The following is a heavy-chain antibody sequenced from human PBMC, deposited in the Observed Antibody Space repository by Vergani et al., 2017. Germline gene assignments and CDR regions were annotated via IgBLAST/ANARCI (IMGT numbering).Heavy chain of an antibody. V-gene: IGHV1-18*01. J-gene: IGHJ5*02. CDR2: ISAYNGNP. CDR3: ARDYSSGWYGLYNWFDP. Sequence: QVQLVQSGAEVKKPGASVKVSCKASGYTFTSYGISWVRQAPGQGLEWMGWISAYNGNPNYAQKLQGRVTMTTDTSTSTAYMELRSLRSDDTAVYYCARDYSSGWYGLYNWFDPWGQGTLVTVSS. CDR1: GYTFTSYG. D-gene: IGHD6-19*01.